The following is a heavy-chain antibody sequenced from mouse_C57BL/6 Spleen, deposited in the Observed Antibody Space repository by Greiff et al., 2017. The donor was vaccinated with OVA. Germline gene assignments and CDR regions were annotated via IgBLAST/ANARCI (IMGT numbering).Heavy chain of an antibody. CDR2: IRSKSSNYAT. D-gene: IGHD2-1*01. CDR1: GFTFNTYA. CDR3: VKGDLLGYAMDY. J-gene: IGHJ4*01. V-gene: IGHV10-3*01. Sequence: EVQVVESGGGLVQPKGSLKLSCAASGFTFNTYAMHWVRQAPGKGLEWVARIRSKSSNYATYYADSVKDRFTISRDDSQSMLYLQMNNLKTEDTAMYYCVKGDLLGYAMDYWGQGTSVTVSS.